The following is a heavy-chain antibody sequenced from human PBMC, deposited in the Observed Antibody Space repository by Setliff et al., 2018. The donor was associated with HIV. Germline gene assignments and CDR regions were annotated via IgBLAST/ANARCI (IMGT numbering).Heavy chain of an antibody. CDR1: GGSISSSSYY. Sequence: PSETLSLTCTVSGGSISSSSYYWGWIRKPPGKGLEWIGSIYYSGSTNYNPSLRSRVTISVDTSKNQFSLKLSSVTAADTAVYYCATRYCSSTSCYAYDAFDIWGQGTMVTVSS. CDR2: IYYSGST. V-gene: IGHV4-39*07. J-gene: IGHJ3*02. CDR3: ATRYCSSTSCYAYDAFDI. D-gene: IGHD2-2*01.